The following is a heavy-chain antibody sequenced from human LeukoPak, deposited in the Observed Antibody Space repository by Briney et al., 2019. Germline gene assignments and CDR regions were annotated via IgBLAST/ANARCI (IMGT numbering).Heavy chain of an antibody. V-gene: IGHV4-59*01. CDR3: ARSGVVVNGVLLDY. Sequence: SETLSLTCTVSGGSISSYYWSWIRQPPGKGLEWIGYIYYSVSTNYNPSLKSRVTISVDTSKNQFSLKLSSVTAADTAVYYCARSGVVVNGVLLDYWGQGTLVTVSS. CDR2: IYYSVST. J-gene: IGHJ4*02. CDR1: GGSISSYY. D-gene: IGHD3-22*01.